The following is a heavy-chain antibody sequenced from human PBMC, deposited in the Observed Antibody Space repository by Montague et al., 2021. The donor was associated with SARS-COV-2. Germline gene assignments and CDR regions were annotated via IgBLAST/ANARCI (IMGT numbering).Heavy chain of an antibody. D-gene: IGHD1/OR15-1a*01. CDR2: ISYTGHT. CDR1: GGSFSGYF. J-gene: IGHJ4*02. V-gene: IGHV4-34*01. CDR3: ARLGFDWNNWGMREFYFDY. Sequence: SETLSLTCAIYGGSFSGYFWSWIRQSPGKGLEWIGEISYTGHTRYNPSLQSRVSISGDSSENQFSLTLTSVTAADTAVYYCARLGFDWNNWGMREFYFDYWGQGTLVTVSS.